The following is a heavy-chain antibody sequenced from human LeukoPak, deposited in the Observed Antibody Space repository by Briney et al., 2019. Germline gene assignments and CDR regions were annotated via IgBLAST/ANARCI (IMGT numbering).Heavy chain of an antibody. CDR1: GGSFSGYY. Sequence: QPSETLSLTCAVYGGSFSGYYWSCLRQPPGKGLEWIGEINHSGSTNYNPSLKSRVTISVDTSKNQFSLKLSSVTAADTAVYYCARGESGFDPWGQGTLVTVSS. CDR2: INHSGST. J-gene: IGHJ5*02. V-gene: IGHV4-34*01. CDR3: ARGESGFDP.